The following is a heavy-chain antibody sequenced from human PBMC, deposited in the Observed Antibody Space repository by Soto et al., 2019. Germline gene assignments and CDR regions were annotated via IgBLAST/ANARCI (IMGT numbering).Heavy chain of an antibody. CDR2: IYYSGPT. Sequence: PSETLSLTCTVSNGSASSGTYSWSWVRQPPGKGLEWIGYIYYSGPTYYTPSLKSRLTMSMDRANDHFSLNLTSVTAADTAVYFCARGHYYYGMDVWGQGITVTVSS. CDR3: ARGHYYYGMDV. J-gene: IGHJ6*02. CDR1: NGSASSGTYS. V-gene: IGHV4-30-2*01.